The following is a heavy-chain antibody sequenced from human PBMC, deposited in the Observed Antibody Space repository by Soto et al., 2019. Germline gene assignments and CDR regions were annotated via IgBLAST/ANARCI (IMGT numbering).Heavy chain of an antibody. Sequence: EVQLLESGGGLVQPGGSLRLSCAASGFTFSSYAMSWVRQAPGKGLEWVSAISGSGGSTYYADSVKGRFTISRDNSKNTLYLQMNSLRAEDTAVYYCAKRTYPTVVVVVAAGYFDYWGQGTLVTVSS. CDR2: ISGSGGST. D-gene: IGHD2-15*01. CDR1: GFTFSSYA. V-gene: IGHV3-23*01. CDR3: AKRTYPTVVVVVAAGYFDY. J-gene: IGHJ4*02.